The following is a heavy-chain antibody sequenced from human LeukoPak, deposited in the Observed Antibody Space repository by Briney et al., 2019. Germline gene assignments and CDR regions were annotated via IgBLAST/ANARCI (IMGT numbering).Heavy chain of an antibody. CDR2: INPNSGGT. D-gene: IGHD5-12*01. CDR3: ARGESGYDYDYFDY. Sequence: ASVKVSCKASGYTFTGYYMHWVRQAAGQGLEWMGWINPNSGGTNYAQKFQGRVTMTRDTSISTAYMELSRLRSDDTAVYYCARGESGYDYDYFDYWGQGTLVTVSS. V-gene: IGHV1-2*02. CDR1: GYTFTGYY. J-gene: IGHJ4*02.